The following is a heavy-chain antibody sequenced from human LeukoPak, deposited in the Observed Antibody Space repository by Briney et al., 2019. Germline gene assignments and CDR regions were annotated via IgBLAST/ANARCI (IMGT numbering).Heavy chain of an antibody. Sequence: EWGAVISYHGSNKYYADSVKSRFTISRDNSKNTLYLQMNSLRAEDTAVYYCAKDFRGYDGSGRAVAFDIWGQGKMGPVSS. J-gene: IGHJ3*02. D-gene: IGHD3-10*01. V-gene: IGHV3-30*18. CDR2: ISYHGSNK. CDR3: AKDFRGYDGSGRAVAFDI.